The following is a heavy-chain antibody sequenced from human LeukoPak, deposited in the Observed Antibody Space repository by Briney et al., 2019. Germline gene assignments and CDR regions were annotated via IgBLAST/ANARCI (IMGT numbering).Heavy chain of an antibody. D-gene: IGHD5-12*01. CDR1: GFTFSNTA. Sequence: GGSLRLSCAASGFTFSNTAMSWVRRAPGKGLEWVSAISASGDGTFYTDSVKGRFTVSRDNSKNMLYLQMNSLRGDDTAVYYCAKGDGYDDFDYWGQGTLVTVSS. CDR3: AKGDGYDDFDY. V-gene: IGHV3-23*01. CDR2: ISASGDGT. J-gene: IGHJ4*02.